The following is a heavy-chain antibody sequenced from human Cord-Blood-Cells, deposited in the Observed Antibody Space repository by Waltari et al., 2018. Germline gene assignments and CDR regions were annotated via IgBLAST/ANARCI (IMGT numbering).Heavy chain of an antibody. CDR1: GFSLSTSGMR. V-gene: IGHV2-70*04. CDR3: ARISMPSSYSSSWYRYYYYYYMDV. CDR2: IDWDDDK. J-gene: IGHJ6*03. D-gene: IGHD6-13*01. Sequence: QVTLKESGPALVKPTQTLTLTCTFSGFSLSTSGMRVSWIRQPPGKALEWIARIDWDDDKFYSTSLKTRLTISKDTSKNQVVLTMTNMDPVDTATYYCARISMPSSYSSSWYRYYYYYYMDVWGKGTTVTVSS.